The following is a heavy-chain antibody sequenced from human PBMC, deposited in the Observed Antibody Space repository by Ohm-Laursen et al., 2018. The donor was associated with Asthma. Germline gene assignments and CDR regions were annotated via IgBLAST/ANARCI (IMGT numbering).Heavy chain of an antibody. J-gene: IGHJ4*02. CDR2: ISGSGGST. CDR3: ARVVVITYFDY. D-gene: IGHD3-22*01. CDR1: GFTFSSYA. V-gene: IGHV3-23*01. Sequence: GSLRLSCSASGFTFSSYAMSWVRQAPGKGLEWVSAISGSGGSTYYADSVKGRFTISRDNSKNTLYLQMNSLRAEDTAVYYCARVVVITYFDYWGQGTQVTVSS.